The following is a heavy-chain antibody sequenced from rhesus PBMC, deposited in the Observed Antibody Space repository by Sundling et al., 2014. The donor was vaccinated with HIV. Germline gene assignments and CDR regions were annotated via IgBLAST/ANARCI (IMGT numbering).Heavy chain of an antibody. CDR1: GGSISSNY. J-gene: IGHJ4*01. CDR2: IYGSSGST. Sequence: QVHLQESGPGLVKPSETLSLTCAVSGGSISSNYWSWIRQPPGKGLEWIGRIYGSSGSTSYNPSLTSRVTISTDTSKNQFSLKLSSVTAADTAVYYCARERYCSSTYCSGRVDYWGQGVLVTVSS. V-gene: IGHV4-147*01. D-gene: IGHD2-15*01. CDR3: ARERYCSSTYCSGRVDY.